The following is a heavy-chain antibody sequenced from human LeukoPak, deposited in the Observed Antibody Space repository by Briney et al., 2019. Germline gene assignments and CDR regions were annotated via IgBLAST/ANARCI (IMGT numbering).Heavy chain of an antibody. V-gene: IGHV3-48*03. D-gene: IGHD2-2*01. CDR2: ISSSGSTI. CDR3: ARDGRSSSSLDAFDI. CDR1: GFTFSSYE. J-gene: IGHJ3*02. Sequence: GGSLRLSCVASGFTFSSYEMNWVRQAPGKGLEWISYISSSGSTIYYADSVKGRLTISRDNAEKSLYLQMNSLRAEDTAVYYCARDGRSSSSLDAFDIWGQGTMVTVSS.